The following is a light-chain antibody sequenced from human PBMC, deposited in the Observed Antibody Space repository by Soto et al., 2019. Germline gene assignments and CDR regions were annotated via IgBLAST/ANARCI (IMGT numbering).Light chain of an antibody. CDR3: XXXXXSPYT. J-gene: IGKJ2*01. CDR1: QSVSSSY. V-gene: IGKV3D-20*01. Sequence: EIVLTQSPATLSLSPGERATLSCGASQSVSSSYLAWYQQKPGLAPRLLIYDASSRATGIPDRFSGSGSGTDFPLTIXRLXXXXXXXXXXXXXXXSPYTFGQGTKLEIK. CDR2: DAS.